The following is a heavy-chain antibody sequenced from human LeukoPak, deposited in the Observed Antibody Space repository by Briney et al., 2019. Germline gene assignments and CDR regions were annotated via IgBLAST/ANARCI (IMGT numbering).Heavy chain of an antibody. CDR3: ARAGSGYSFDY. J-gene: IGHJ4*02. CDR2: LYYSGST. D-gene: IGHD3-10*01. Sequence: PSETVSLTCTVSGTSISTYYWSWIRQPPGKGLEWVGYLYYSGSTSYNPSFKSRVTISVDTSKNQFSLRLSSVTAADTAVYYCARAGSGYSFDYWGQGTLVTVSS. CDR1: GTSISTYY. V-gene: IGHV4-59*08.